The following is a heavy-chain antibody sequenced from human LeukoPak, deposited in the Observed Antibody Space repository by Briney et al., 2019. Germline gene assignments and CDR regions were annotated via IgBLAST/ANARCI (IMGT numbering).Heavy chain of an antibody. Sequence: SETLSLTSTVSGGSISSYYWSWIRQPPWQGLEWIGYIYTSRSTNYNPSLKSRVTISVDTSKNQFSLKLSSVTAADTAVYDCARHGTSYNWNPYYYYYYMDVWGKGTTVTVSS. CDR2: IYTSRST. CDR3: ARHGTSYNWNPYYYYYYMDV. CDR1: GGSISSYY. V-gene: IGHV4-4*09. J-gene: IGHJ6*03. D-gene: IGHD1-20*01.